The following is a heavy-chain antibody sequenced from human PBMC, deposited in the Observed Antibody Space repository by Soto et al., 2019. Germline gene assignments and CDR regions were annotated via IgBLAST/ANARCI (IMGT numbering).Heavy chain of an antibody. CDR2: ISYDGSNK. V-gene: IGHV3-30-3*01. D-gene: IGHD5-12*01. CDR1: GFTFSSYA. J-gene: IGHJ6*02. CDR3: ARAATIKVYYYYGMDV. Sequence: GGSLRLSCAASGFTFSSYAMHWVRQAPGKRLEWVAVISYDGSNKYYADSVKGRFTISRDNSKNTLYLQMNSLRAEDTAVYYCARAATIKVYYYYGMDVWGQGTTVTVSS.